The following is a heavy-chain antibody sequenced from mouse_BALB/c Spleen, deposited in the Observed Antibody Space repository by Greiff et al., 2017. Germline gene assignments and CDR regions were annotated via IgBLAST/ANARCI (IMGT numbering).Heavy chain of an antibody. CDR3: NAILRLRYYYAMDY. J-gene: IGHJ4*01. Sequence: VQLQQSGAELVRPGASVKLSCTASGFNIKDYYMHWVKQRPEQGLEWIGWIDPENGDTEYAPKFQGKATMTADTSSNTAYLQLSSLTSEDTAVCYCNAILRLRYYYAMDYWGQGTSVTVSS. D-gene: IGHD1-2*01. V-gene: IGHV14-4*02. CDR2: IDPENGDT. CDR1: GFNIKDYY.